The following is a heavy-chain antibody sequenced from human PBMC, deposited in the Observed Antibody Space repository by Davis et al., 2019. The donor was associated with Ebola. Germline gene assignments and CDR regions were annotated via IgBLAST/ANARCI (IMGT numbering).Heavy chain of an antibody. CDR1: GFTFSSYA. J-gene: IGHJ4*02. V-gene: IGHV3-23*01. D-gene: IGHD6-19*01. Sequence: GESLKISCAASGFTFSSYAMSWVRQAPGKGLEWVSAISGSGGSTYYADSVKGRFTISRDNSKNTLYLQMNSLRAEDTAVYYCARDQGYSSGWDEYYFDYWGQGTLVTVSS. CDR2: ISGSGGST. CDR3: ARDQGYSSGWDEYYFDY.